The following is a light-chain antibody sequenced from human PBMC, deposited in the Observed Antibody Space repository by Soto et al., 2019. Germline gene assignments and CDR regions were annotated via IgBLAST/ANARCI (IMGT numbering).Light chain of an antibody. CDR2: DAS. CDR1: QSISSW. J-gene: IGKJ1*01. Sequence: IQMTQSPSTLSASVGDRVTITCRASQSISSWLAWYQQKPGKAPKLLIYDASSLESGVPSRFSGSGSGTEFTLTISSXQPDDFATYYCQQYNSYSCTFGQGTKVDIK. V-gene: IGKV1-5*01. CDR3: QQYNSYSCT.